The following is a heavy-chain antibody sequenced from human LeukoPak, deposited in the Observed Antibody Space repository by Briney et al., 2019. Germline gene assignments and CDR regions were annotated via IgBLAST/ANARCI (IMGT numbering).Heavy chain of an antibody. CDR1: GFTFSSYA. D-gene: IGHD3-22*01. Sequence: GGSLRLSCAASGFTFSSYAMHWVRQAPGKGLEWVAVISYDGSNKYYADSVKGRFTISRDNSKNTLYLQMNSLRAEDTAVYYCARDSGENSSGYSVAFGDFDYWGQGTLVTVSS. V-gene: IGHV3-30*04. CDR2: ISYDGSNK. CDR3: ARDSGENSSGYSVAFGDFDY. J-gene: IGHJ4*02.